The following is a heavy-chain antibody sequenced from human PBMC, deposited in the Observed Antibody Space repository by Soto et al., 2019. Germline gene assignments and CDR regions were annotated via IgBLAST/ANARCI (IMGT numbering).Heavy chain of an antibody. J-gene: IGHJ5*02. CDR3: AREKLTTYYYDSSGQRGWFAP. CDR1: GGSFSSYA. V-gene: IGHV1-69*13. Sequence: SSVKVSGKAAGGSFSSYAISWVRQAPGQGLEWMGGIIPIFGTANYAQKFQGRVTITADESTSTAYMELSSLRSEDTAVYYCAREKLTTYYYDSSGQRGWFAPWGQGTLVTVSS. D-gene: IGHD3-22*01. CDR2: IIPIFGTA.